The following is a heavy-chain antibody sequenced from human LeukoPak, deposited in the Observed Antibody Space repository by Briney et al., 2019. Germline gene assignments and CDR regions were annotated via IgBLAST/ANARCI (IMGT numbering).Heavy chain of an antibody. CDR2: LSGNAGRP. CDR3: ARGPGSRGIFDY. Sequence: GGSLRLSCAASGFTFISYAMSWVRQAPGKGLEWVSSLSGNAGRPYYADSVKGRFTISRDNSKNTLYLQMNSLRAEDTAVYYCARGPGSRGIFDYWGQGTLVTVSS. CDR1: GFTFISYA. D-gene: IGHD3-10*01. J-gene: IGHJ4*02. V-gene: IGHV3-23*01.